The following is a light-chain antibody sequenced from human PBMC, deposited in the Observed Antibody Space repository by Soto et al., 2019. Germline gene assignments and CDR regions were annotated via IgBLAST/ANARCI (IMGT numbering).Light chain of an antibody. Sequence: DIQMTQSPSTLSASVGDRVTITCRASQSISSWLAWYQQKPGKAPKLLIYDASSLESGVPSRFSGSGSGTEFTLTISSLQPDDFASYYCQQYDTYPWTLCQGTKVDIK. CDR1: QSISSW. V-gene: IGKV1-5*01. CDR2: DAS. J-gene: IGKJ1*01. CDR3: QQYDTYPWT.